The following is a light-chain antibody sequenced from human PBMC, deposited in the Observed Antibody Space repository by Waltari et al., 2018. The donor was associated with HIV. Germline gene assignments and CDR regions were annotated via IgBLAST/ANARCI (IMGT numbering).Light chain of an antibody. CDR2: DNT. V-gene: IGLV3-10*01. Sequence: YALTQPPSVSVSAGQTATVTSSGDSLPKQHVFWYQQKSGQVPALVIYDNTGRPSWIPERYSGSKAGTVATLTISGAQVDDEADYYCYSTNSGGNQGVFGGGTKLTVL. J-gene: IGLJ2*01. CDR1: SLPKQH. CDR3: YSTNSGGNQGV.